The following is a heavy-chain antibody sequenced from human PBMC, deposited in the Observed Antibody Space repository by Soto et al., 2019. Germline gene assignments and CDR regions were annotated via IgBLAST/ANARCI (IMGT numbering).Heavy chain of an antibody. Sequence: QVQLQESGPGLVKPSETLSLTCTVSGGSISSYYWSWIRQPPGKGLEWIGYIYYSGSTNYNPSLKSRVTISVDTSKNQFSLKLSSVTAADTAVYYCARDLPMEDGGWYWFDPWGQGTLVTVSS. D-gene: IGHD2-15*01. V-gene: IGHV4-59*01. CDR2: IYYSGST. CDR1: GGSISSYY. CDR3: ARDLPMEDGGWYWFDP. J-gene: IGHJ5*02.